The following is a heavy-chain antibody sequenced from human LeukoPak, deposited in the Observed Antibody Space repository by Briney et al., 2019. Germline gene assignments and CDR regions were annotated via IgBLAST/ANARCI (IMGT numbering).Heavy chain of an antibody. CDR3: ARPLGLGVDY. CDR1: SYSISSGYY. V-gene: IGHV4-38-2*02. CDR2: IYHSGST. J-gene: IGHJ4*02. D-gene: IGHD1-26*01. Sequence: SETLSLTCTVSSYSISSGYYWGWIRQPPGKGLEWIGSIYHSGSTYYNPFLKSRVTISVDTSKNQFSLKLSSVTAADTAVYYCARPLGLGVDYWGQGTLVTVSS.